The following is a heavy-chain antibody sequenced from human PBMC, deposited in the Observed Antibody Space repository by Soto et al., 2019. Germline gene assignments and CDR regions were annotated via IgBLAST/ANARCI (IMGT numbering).Heavy chain of an antibody. Sequence: HLQLQESGSGLVKPSQTLSLTCAVSGGSISTRGSSWSWIRQPPGKGLEWIGCIYPSGTLFYNPSLNSRVTISAVTSNNQFSLRLTSVTAADTAVYYCASYGAYANYYFDYWGRGSLVTVSS. V-gene: IGHV4-30-2*01. D-gene: IGHD5-12*01. J-gene: IGHJ4*02. CDR3: ASYGAYANYYFDY. CDR1: GGSISTRGSS. CDR2: IYPSGTL.